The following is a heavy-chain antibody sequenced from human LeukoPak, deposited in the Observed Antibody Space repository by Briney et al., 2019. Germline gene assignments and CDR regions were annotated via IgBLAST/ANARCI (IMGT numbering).Heavy chain of an antibody. D-gene: IGHD3-16*02. J-gene: IGHJ4*02. CDR3: ARLGGYHDPPDY. V-gene: IGHV4-39*01. CDR1: GGSISSPTYY. CDR2: IHHSGST. Sequence: SETLSLTCTVSGGSISSPTYYWAWIRQPPGQGLEWIKTIHHSGSTYDNPSLKSRFTMSVDTSENQFFLNLSSVTAADTAVYYCARLGGYHDPPDYWGQGTLVTVSS.